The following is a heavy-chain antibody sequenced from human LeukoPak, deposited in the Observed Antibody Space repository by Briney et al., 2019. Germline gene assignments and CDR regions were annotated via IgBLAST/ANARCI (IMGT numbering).Heavy chain of an antibody. CDR3: ARNTYYSSSESYYDYWYFDL. D-gene: IGHD3-10*01. V-gene: IGHV1-46*01. Sequence: VASVKVSCKASGYTFTSYYIHWVRQAPGQGLEWMGIINPSGGGISYAQKFQGRVTMTRDMSTSTVYMELSSLRSEDTALYYCARNTYYSSSESYYDYWYFDLWGRGTLVTVSS. CDR2: INPSGGGI. J-gene: IGHJ2*01. CDR1: GYTFTSYY.